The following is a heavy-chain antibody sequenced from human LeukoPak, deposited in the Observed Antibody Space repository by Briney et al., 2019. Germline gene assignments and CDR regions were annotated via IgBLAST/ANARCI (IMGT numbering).Heavy chain of an antibody. D-gene: IGHD6-19*01. CDR3: ATMPSIAVAGRHFDY. Sequence: GESLKISCKGSGYSFTSYWIGWVRQLPGKGLEWMATIYPGDSDTRYSPSFQGQVTIPDDKPISTAYLQWTSLKASDTAMYYCATMPSIAVAGRHFDYWGQGTLVTVSS. CDR1: GYSFTSYW. J-gene: IGHJ4*02. V-gene: IGHV5-51*04. CDR2: IYPGDSDT.